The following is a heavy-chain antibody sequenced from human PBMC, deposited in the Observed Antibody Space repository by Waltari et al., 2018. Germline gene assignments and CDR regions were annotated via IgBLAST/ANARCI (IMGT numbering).Heavy chain of an antibody. CDR2: IKDDGSEK. D-gene: IGHD4-4*01. CDR1: GFNFSHYW. J-gene: IGHJ4*02. CDR3: ARDPHYSNFDY. Sequence: EVHLVESGGGLVQTVGSMRLSCAASGFNFSHYWMDWVRQAPGKGLEWLANIKDDGSEKNYVDSVKGRFTISRDNAKNSLYLQMNSLRAEDTAVYYCARDPHYSNFDYWGQGTLVTVSS. V-gene: IGHV3-7*01.